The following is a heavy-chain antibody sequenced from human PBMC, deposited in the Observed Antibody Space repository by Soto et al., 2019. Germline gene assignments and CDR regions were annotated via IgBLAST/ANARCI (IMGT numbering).Heavy chain of an antibody. CDR2: ISYDGSNK. Sequence: GGSLRVSCGAAGFTFGSYGRHWVRQAPGKGLEWVAVISYDGSNKYYADSVKGRFTISRDNSKNTLYLQMNSLRAEDTAVYYCAKGSVQQWLVPGGHWGQGTLVTVSS. D-gene: IGHD6-19*01. CDR3: AKGSVQQWLVPGGH. J-gene: IGHJ4*02. V-gene: IGHV3-30*18. CDR1: GFTFGSYG.